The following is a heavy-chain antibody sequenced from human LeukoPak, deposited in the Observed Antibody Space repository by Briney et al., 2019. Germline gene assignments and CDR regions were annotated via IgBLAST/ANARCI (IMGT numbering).Heavy chain of an antibody. D-gene: IGHD2-2*01. CDR1: GFTFSSYS. CDR2: ISSSSSYI. CDR3: ASAYCSSTSCYEDY. J-gene: IGHJ4*02. V-gene: IGHV3-21*01. Sequence: PGGCLRLSCGAYGFTFSSYSMNWVRQAPGRGLEWVSSISSSSSYIYYADSVHGRLTISRDNGKNSLYLQMNSLGAEDMAVYYCASAYCSSTSCYEDYWGQGTLVTVSS.